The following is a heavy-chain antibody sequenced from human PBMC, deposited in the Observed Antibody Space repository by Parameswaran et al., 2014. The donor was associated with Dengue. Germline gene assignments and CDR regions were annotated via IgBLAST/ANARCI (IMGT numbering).Heavy chain of an antibody. D-gene: IGHD4-17*01. CDR2: TYYRSKWYN. V-gene: IGHV6-1*01. Sequence: ISVARWIRQSPSRGLEWLGRTYYRSKWYNDYAVSVKSRITINPDTSKNQFSLQLNSVTPEDTAVYYCARGSYGPFDYWGQGTLVTVSS. J-gene: IGHJ4*02. CDR1: ISVA. CDR3: ARGSYGPFDY.